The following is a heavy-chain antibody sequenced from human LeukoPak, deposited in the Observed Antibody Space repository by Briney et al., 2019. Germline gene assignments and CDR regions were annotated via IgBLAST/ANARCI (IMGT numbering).Heavy chain of an antibody. Sequence: PGGSLRLSCAASGFTFSNAWMSWVRQAPGKGLEWVGRIKSKTDGGTTDYAAPVKGRFTISRDDSKNTLYLQMDSLKTEDTAVYYCTAVGDYEDWFDPWGQGTLVTVSS. V-gene: IGHV3-15*01. J-gene: IGHJ5*02. CDR2: IKSKTDGGTT. CDR1: GFTFSNAW. D-gene: IGHD4-17*01. CDR3: TAVGDYEDWFDP.